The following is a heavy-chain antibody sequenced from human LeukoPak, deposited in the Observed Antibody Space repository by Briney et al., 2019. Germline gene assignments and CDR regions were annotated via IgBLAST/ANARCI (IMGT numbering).Heavy chain of an antibody. J-gene: IGHJ5*02. D-gene: IGHD2-15*01. Sequence: GGSLRLSCAGSGFTSSSYSMNWVRQAPGKGLEWVSYISSSSSTMYYADSVKGRFTISRDNAKNSLYVQMNSLRDEDTAVYYCARDGYSSGWFVGWGQGTLVTVSS. CDR3: ARDGYSSGWFVG. V-gene: IGHV3-48*02. CDR1: GFTSSSYS. CDR2: ISSSSSTM.